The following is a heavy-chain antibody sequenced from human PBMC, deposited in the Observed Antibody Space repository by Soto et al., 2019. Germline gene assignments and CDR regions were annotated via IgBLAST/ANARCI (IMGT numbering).Heavy chain of an antibody. CDR3: AKVSREQLVYYYCYGMDV. CDR1: GFTFSSYA. J-gene: IGHJ6*02. V-gene: IGHV3-23*01. Sequence: GGSLRLSCAASGFTFSSYAMSWVRQAPGKGLEWVSAISGSGGSTYYADSVKGRFTISRDNSKNTLYLQMNSLRAEDTAVYYCAKVSREQLVYYYCYGMDVWGQGTTVTVSS. CDR2: ISGSGGST. D-gene: IGHD6-6*01.